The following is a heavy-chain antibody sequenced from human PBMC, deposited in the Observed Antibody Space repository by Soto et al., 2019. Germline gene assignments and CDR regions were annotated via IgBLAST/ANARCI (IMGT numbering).Heavy chain of an antibody. CDR3: ARGVSSSSGPFDY. D-gene: IGHD6-13*01. J-gene: IGHJ4*02. CDR2: INPNSGGT. Sequence: ASVKVSCKASGYTFTGYYMHWVRQAPGQGLEWMGCINPNSGGTYYAQKFQGWVTMTRDTSISTAYMELSRLRSDDTAVYYCARGVSSSSGPFDYWGQGTLVTVSS. CDR1: GYTFTGYY. V-gene: IGHV1-2*04.